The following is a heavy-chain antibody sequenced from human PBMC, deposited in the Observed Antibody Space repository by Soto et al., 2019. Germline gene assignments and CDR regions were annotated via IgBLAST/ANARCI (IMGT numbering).Heavy chain of an antibody. CDR1: GYTFTSYA. CDR3: ARTGYSGYEKAPAYYYYYMDV. CDR2: INAGNGNT. Sequence: ASVKVSCKASGYTFTSYAMHWVRQAPGQRLEWMGWINAGNGNTKYSQKFQGRVTITRDTSASTAYMELSSLRSEDTAVYYCARTGYSGYEKAPAYYYYYMDVWGKGTTVTVSS. V-gene: IGHV1-3*01. D-gene: IGHD5-12*01. J-gene: IGHJ6*03.